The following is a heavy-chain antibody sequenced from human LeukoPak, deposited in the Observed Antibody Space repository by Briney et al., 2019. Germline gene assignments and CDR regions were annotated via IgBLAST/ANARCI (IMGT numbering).Heavy chain of an antibody. CDR3: ARAEQQLDYGMDV. J-gene: IGHJ6*02. CDR1: GFTFSDYY. D-gene: IGHD6-13*01. Sequence: GGSLRLSCAASGFTFSDYYMSWIRQAPGKGLEWVSYISSSGSTIYYADSVKGRFTISRDNAKSSLYLQMNSLRAEDTAVYYCARAEQQLDYGMDVWGQGTTVTVSS. CDR2: ISSSGSTI. V-gene: IGHV3-11*04.